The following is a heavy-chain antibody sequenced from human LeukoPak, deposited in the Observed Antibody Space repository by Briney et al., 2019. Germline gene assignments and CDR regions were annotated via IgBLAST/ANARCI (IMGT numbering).Heavy chain of an antibody. D-gene: IGHD6-13*01. CDR2: ISANSGKT. CDR1: GYTFATYG. V-gene: IGHV1-18*01. J-gene: IGHJ4*02. CDR3: AKVAGDRMDH. Sequence: ASVKLSCKASGYTFATYGFFWVRHAPGHGLEWMGWISANSGKTDYAQKFQGRVTMTTDTSTNTAYMELRSLRPDDTALYFCAKVAGDRMDHWGQGTLLTVSS.